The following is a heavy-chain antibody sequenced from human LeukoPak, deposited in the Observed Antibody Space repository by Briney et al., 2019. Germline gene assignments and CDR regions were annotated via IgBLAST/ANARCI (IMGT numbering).Heavy chain of an antibody. V-gene: IGHV4-34*01. J-gene: IGHJ3*01. D-gene: IGHD2-15*01. Sequence: PSETLSLTCAVYGGSFSGYYWSWIRQPPGKGLEWIGEINHSGSTNYNPSLKSRITISVDTSKNQFSLKLSSVTAADTAVYYCANADRYCSSGSCPVPDAFDFWGQGTMVTASS. CDR2: INHSGST. CDR1: GGSFSGYY. CDR3: ANADRYCSSGSCPVPDAFDF.